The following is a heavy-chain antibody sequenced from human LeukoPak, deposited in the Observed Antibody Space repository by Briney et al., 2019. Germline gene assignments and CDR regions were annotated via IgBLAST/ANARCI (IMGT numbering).Heavy chain of an antibody. CDR2: IYYSGST. CDR3: YGSGSYSSFGY. D-gene: IGHD3-10*01. CDR1: GGSISSYY. V-gene: IGHV4-59*01. J-gene: IGHJ4*02. Sequence: SETLSLTCTVSGGSISSYYWSWIRQPPGKGLEWIGYIYYSGSTNYNPSLKSRVTISVDTSKNQFSLKLSSVTAADTAVYYCYGSGSYSSFGYWGQGTLVTVSS.